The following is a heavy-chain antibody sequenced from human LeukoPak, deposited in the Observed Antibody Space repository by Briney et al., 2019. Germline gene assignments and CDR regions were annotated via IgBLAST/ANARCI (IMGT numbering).Heavy chain of an antibody. CDR3: ATVKTDRHWFDP. V-gene: IGHV1-24*01. CDR2: FDPEDGET. CDR1: GYTLTELS. J-gene: IGHJ5*02. Sequence: EASVKVSCKVSGYTLTELSMHWVRQAPGKGLEWMGGFDPEDGETIYAQKFQGRVTMTEDTSTDTAYMELSGLRSEDTAVYYCATVKTDRHWFDPWGQGTLVTVSS.